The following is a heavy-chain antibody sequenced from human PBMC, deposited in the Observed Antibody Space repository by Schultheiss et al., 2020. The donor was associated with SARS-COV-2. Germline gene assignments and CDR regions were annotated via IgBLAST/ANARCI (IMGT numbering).Heavy chain of an antibody. CDR1: GGSISSGGYY. Sequence: SETLSLTCTVSGGSISSGGYYWSWIRQHPGKGLEWIGYIYYSGSTNYNPSLRGRVTISVDTSKNQFSLKLSSVTAADTAVYYCVRVGPGLGNYFDLWGQGTLVTVSS. D-gene: IGHD3/OR15-3a*01. CDR2: IYYSGST. J-gene: IGHJ4*02. CDR3: VRVGPGLGNYFDL. V-gene: IGHV4-61*08.